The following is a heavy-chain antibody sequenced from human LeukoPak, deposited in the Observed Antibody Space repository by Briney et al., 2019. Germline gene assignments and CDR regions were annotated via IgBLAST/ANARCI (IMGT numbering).Heavy chain of an antibody. CDR3: AKDAQRGFDYSNSLEY. CDR2: IWSDGTNQ. Sequence: GGSLRLSCAASGLTFSHYGFHWVRQAPGKGLEWVAVIWSDGTNQFYAVSVKGRFTISRDYSQKTVYLEMHSLRTEDTAMYYCAKDAQRGFDYSNSLEYWGPGTLVTVSS. V-gene: IGHV3-33*06. J-gene: IGHJ4*02. D-gene: IGHD4-11*01. CDR1: GLTFSHYG.